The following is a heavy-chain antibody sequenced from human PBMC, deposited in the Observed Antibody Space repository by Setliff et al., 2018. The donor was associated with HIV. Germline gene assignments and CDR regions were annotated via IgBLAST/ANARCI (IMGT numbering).Heavy chain of an antibody. CDR1: GGSISSSSYY. V-gene: IGHV4-39*07. Sequence: PSETLSLTCSVSGGSISSSSYYGGWIRQPPGKGLEWIGSIYHTGSTYYKPSLKSRVTISVDTSKNQFSLKLNSVTAADTAVYYCARGYSSSWYWFDPWGQGTLVTVSS. CDR2: IYHTGST. CDR3: ARGYSSSWYWFDP. J-gene: IGHJ5*02. D-gene: IGHD6-13*01.